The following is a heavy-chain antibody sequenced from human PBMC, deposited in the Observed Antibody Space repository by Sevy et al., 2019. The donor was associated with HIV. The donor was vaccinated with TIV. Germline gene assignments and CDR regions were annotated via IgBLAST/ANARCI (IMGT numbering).Heavy chain of an antibody. V-gene: IGHV3-53*01. Sequence: GGSLRLSCAASGFTVSSSYMTWVRQPPGKGLEWVSVIYSGGSTYYADSVKGRFTISRDNSKNTLYLQMNNLRADDTAVYYSVRGRGVFGAVAINWFDPWGQGALVTVSS. J-gene: IGHJ5*02. CDR3: VRGRGVFGAVAINWFDP. CDR1: GFTVSSSY. CDR2: IYSGGST. D-gene: IGHD3-3*01.